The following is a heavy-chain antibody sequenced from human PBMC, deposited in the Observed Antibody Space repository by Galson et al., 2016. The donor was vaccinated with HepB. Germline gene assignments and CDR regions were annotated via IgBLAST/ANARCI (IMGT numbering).Heavy chain of an antibody. V-gene: IGHV3-30*03. Sequence: SLRLSCAASGFAFSSFGMHWVRQAPGKGLEWVAAISFDGSNKYYADSVKGRFTISRDISKSTLSLQMNSLRAEDTAAYYCARAFHRISCFDYWGQGTLVTVSS. CDR1: GFAFSSFG. D-gene: IGHD2/OR15-2a*01. J-gene: IGHJ4*02. CDR2: ISFDGSNK. CDR3: ARAFHRISCFDY.